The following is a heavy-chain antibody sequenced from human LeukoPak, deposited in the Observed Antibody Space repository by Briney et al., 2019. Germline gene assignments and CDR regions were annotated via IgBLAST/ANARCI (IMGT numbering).Heavy chain of an antibody. CDR3: ARGGYYGSGNDFRFDP. Sequence: TSETLSLTCTVSGGSISSSSYYWGWIRQPPGKGLEWIGNIYYSESTYYNPSLKSRVTILLDMSENHFALKVSSVTAADTAIYYCARGGYYGSGNDFRFDPWGQGTLVTVSS. CDR2: IYYSEST. D-gene: IGHD3-10*01. CDR1: GGSISSSSYY. J-gene: IGHJ5*02. V-gene: IGHV4-39*06.